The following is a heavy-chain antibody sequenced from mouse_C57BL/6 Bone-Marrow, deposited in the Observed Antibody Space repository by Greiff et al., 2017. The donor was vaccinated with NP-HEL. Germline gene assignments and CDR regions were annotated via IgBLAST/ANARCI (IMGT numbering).Heavy chain of an antibody. Sequence: EVQVVESGAELVKPRASGKLSCPASGFNIKDYYLYWVKQRTEQGLEWIGRIDPGDGETKYAPKFQGKATITADTSTNTAYLQLSSLTSEDTAVYYCASLLPHYWGQGTTLTVSS. V-gene: IGHV14-2*01. CDR1: GFNIKDYY. D-gene: IGHD2-10*01. CDR3: ASLLPHY. J-gene: IGHJ2*01. CDR2: IDPGDGET.